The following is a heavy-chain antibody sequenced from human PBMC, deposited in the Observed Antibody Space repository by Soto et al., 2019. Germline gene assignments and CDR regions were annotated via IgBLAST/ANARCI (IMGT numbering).Heavy chain of an antibody. CDR2: IDPSDSQT. Sequence: GESLKISCKGSGYSFAGYLITWVRLRPGKGLEWVGRIDPSDSQTYYSPSFRGHVTISVTKSITTVFLQWSSLRASDTPMYYRARQIYDSDTGPNFQYYFDSWGQGTPVTVSS. J-gene: IGHJ4*02. CDR3: ARQIYDSDTGPNFQYYFDS. CDR1: GYSFAGYL. D-gene: IGHD3-22*01. V-gene: IGHV5-10-1*01.